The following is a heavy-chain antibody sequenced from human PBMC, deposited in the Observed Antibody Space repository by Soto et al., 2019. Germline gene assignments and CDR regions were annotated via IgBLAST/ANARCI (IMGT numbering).Heavy chain of an antibody. CDR2: ISYDGSNK. D-gene: IGHD3-10*01. V-gene: IGHV3-30-3*01. J-gene: IGHJ4*02. CDR3: ARALLWFGEAFDY. Sequence: GGSVRLSCAASGFTFSSYAMHWVRQAPGKGLEWVAVISYDGSNKYYADSVKGRCTISRDNSKNTLYLQMNSLRAEDTAVYYCARALLWFGEAFDYWGQGTLVPVSS. CDR1: GFTFSSYA.